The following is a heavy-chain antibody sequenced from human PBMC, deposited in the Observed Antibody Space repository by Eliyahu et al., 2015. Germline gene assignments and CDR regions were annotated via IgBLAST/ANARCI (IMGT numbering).Heavy chain of an antibody. Sequence: EVQLLESGGGLAQPGGSLRLSCXVXGFTFRNYAMSWVRQAPGKGLEWVSSISFSGSTTYYTDSVKGRFTISRDNSKNTLYLQMNSLSAEDTAVFYCAKHGRSSTILDYFDNWGQGTLVTVSS. V-gene: IGHV3-23*01. CDR2: ISFSGSTT. CDR1: GFTFRNYA. D-gene: IGHD3-3*01. CDR3: AKHGRSSTILDYFDN. J-gene: IGHJ4*02.